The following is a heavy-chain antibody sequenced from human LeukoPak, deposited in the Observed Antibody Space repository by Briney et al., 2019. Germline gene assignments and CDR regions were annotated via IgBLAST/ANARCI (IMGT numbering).Heavy chain of an antibody. CDR3: ARATPGGLHGYSFDY. CDR2: MNPNSGNT. Sequence: ASVKVSCKASGYTFKNYDINWVRQATGQGLEWMGWMNPNSGNTGFAQKFQDRVSMTRDTSINTAYMELTSLRSGDTAVYYCARATPGGLHGYSFDYWGQGTVATVYS. V-gene: IGHV1-8*02. D-gene: IGHD5-24*01. CDR1: GYTFKNYD. J-gene: IGHJ4*02.